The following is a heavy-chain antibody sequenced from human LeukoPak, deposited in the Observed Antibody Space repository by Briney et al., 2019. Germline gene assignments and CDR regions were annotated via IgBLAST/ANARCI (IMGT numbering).Heavy chain of an antibody. CDR3: ARHAYGDHFDY. Sequence: SETLSLTCTVSGGSISSYYWSWIRQPPGKGLEWIGYIYYSGSTNYNPSLKSRVIISVDTSKNQFSLKLSSVTAADTAVYYCARHAYGDHFDYWGQGTLVTVSS. V-gene: IGHV4-59*08. CDR2: IYYSGST. J-gene: IGHJ4*02. D-gene: IGHD4-17*01. CDR1: GGSISSYY.